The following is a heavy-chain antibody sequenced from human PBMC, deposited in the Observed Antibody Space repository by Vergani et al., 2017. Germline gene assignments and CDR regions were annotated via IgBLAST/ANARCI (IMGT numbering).Heavy chain of an antibody. Sequence: QVQLVLSGAEVKKPGASVKVSCKASGYTFTGYYLHWVRQAPGQGLEWMGWINPSSGDTNSAQKFQGRVTMTRDTSISTAYMELNGLRFDDTAVYYCARAGRTTGTPIWGQGTLVSVSS. V-gene: IGHV1-2*02. CDR3: ARAGRTTGTPI. CDR1: GYTFTGYY. J-gene: IGHJ4*02. D-gene: IGHD1-1*01. CDR2: INPSSGDT.